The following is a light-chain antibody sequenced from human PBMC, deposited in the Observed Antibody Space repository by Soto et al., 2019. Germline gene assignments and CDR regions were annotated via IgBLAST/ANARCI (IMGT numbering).Light chain of an antibody. CDR3: QQSYSTLT. V-gene: IGKV1-39*01. CDR2: AAS. J-gene: IGKJ4*01. CDR1: QSISNY. Sequence: DIQMTQSPSSLSASVGDRVTITCRASQSISNYLNWYQQKPGKAPKLLIYAASSLQSGVPSRFSGSGSGTAFTLTISSLQPEDFATYYCQQSYSTLTFGGGTKVEIK.